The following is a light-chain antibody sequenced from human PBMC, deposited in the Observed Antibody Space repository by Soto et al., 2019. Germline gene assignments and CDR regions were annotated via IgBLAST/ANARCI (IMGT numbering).Light chain of an antibody. CDR2: WAS. V-gene: IGKV4-1*01. CDR3: QQDYSTPLN. J-gene: IGKJ4*01. Sequence: DIVMTQSPDSLAVSLGERATINCKSSQSILYSSNNKNYLAWHQQKPGQPPKLLIYWASTRESGVPDRFSGSGSGTDCTLTISSPQAEDVAVYYCQQDYSTPLNFGGGTKVEIK. CDR1: QSILYSSNNKNY.